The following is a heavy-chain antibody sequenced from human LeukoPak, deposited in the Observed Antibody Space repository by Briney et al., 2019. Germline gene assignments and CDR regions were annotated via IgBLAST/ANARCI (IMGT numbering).Heavy chain of an antibody. CDR1: GFTFSNYA. Sequence: GSPRTSCAASGFTFSNYAMCWGRQAPGKGLGGVAAFSYGDGSTFYTDSVEGRFTISRENSKNTLFLQMNSLRAEHTAVYYCESMGRLLYFGDEESFDYWGQGTLVTVSS. D-gene: IGHD3-10*01. V-gene: IGHV3-23*01. CDR2: FSYGDGST. J-gene: IGHJ4*02. CDR3: ESMGRLLYFGDEESFDY.